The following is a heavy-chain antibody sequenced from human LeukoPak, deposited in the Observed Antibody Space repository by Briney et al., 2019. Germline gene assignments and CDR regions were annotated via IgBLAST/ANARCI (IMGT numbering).Heavy chain of an antibody. Sequence: SETLSLTCAVYGGSFSGYYWSWIRQPPGKGLEWIGEINHSGSTNYNPSPKSRVTISVDTSKNQFSLKLSSVTAADTAVYYCARRAGRGATFSYWYFDLWGRGTLVTFSS. V-gene: IGHV4-34*01. CDR2: INHSGST. CDR1: GGSFSGYY. D-gene: IGHD1-26*01. CDR3: ARRAGRGATFSYWYFDL. J-gene: IGHJ2*01.